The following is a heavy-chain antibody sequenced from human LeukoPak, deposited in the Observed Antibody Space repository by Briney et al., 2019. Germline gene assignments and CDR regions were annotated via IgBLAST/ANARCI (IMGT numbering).Heavy chain of an antibody. J-gene: IGHJ4*02. CDR2: ISGSGGST. CDR3: AARGTLYDLGYYFDY. D-gene: IGHD5/OR15-5a*01. V-gene: IGHV3-23*01. CDR1: GFTFSSYG. Sequence: GGSLRLSCAASGFTFSSYGMSWVRQAPGKGLEWVSAISGSGGSTYYADSVKGRFTISRDNSKNTLYLQMNSLRAEDTALYYCAARGTLYDLGYYFDYWGQGTLVTVSS.